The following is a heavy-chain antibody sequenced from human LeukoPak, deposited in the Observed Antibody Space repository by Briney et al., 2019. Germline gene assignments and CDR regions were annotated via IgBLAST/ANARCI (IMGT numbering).Heavy chain of an antibody. V-gene: IGHV1-69*15. CDR3: ARAYYFDGSGYYLPLDS. Sequence: SVKVSCKASGGSFNSYAFSWVRQAPGQGLEWMGRTIPIFGTAYYAQKFQGRVTITADESTSTVYMELRSLRSEDTAIYYCARAYYFDGSGYYLPLDSWGQGTLVTVSS. D-gene: IGHD3-22*01. CDR2: TIPIFGTA. CDR1: GGSFNSYA. J-gene: IGHJ4*02.